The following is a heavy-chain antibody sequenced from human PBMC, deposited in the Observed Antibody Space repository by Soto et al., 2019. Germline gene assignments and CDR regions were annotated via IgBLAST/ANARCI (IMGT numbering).Heavy chain of an antibody. Sequence: QITLKESGPTLVKYTQTLTLTCTFSGFSLSSSGESVGWIRQPPGKALEWLALLYWNGIERYSPSLKRRLTVFKDASKIQVVLTMTNMDPVDTATYFCAHGDPLDSHYWGQGTLVTVSP. V-gene: IGHV2-5*01. CDR1: GFSLSSSGES. CDR3: AHGDPLDSHY. CDR2: LYWNGIE. J-gene: IGHJ4*02. D-gene: IGHD3-10*01.